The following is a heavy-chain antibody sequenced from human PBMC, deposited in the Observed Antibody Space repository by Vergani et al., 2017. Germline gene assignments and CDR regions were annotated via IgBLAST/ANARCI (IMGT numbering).Heavy chain of an antibody. CDR2: IYSGGCT. Sequence: EVQLVESGGGLVQPGGSLRLSCAASGFTVSSNYMSWVRQAPGKGLEWVSVIYSGGCTYYADSVKGPFTISRDNSKNTLYLQMNSLRAEEPAVYYCAKDSDLSGYSSEFDYWGQGTLVTVSS. CDR3: AKDSDLSGYSSEFDY. D-gene: IGHD6-19*01. J-gene: IGHJ4*02. V-gene: IGHV3-66*01. CDR1: GFTVSSNY.